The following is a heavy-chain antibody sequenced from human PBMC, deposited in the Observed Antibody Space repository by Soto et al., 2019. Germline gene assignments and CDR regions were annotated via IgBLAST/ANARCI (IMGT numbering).Heavy chain of an antibody. J-gene: IGHJ4*02. V-gene: IGHV3-48*03. Sequence: EVQLVESGGGLVQPGGSLRLSCAASGFTFSSYEMNWVRQAPGKGLEWVSYISSSDNTIFYADSVKGRFTVSRDNAKNSLFLQMNSLRAEDTAVYFCASSGERWLRFDYWGQGTLVTVSS. CDR2: ISSSDNTI. CDR1: GFTFSSYE. CDR3: ASSGERWLRFDY. D-gene: IGHD5-12*01.